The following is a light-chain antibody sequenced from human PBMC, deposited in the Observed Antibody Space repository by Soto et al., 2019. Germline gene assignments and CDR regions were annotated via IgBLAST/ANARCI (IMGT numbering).Light chain of an antibody. V-gene: IGLV2-14*01. J-gene: IGLJ1*01. CDR1: SSDVGGYNY. CDR3: SSYTSSSTPYV. CDR2: EVS. Sequence: QSVLTQPASASGSPGQSITISCTGTSSDVGGYNYVSWYQQHPGKAPKLMIYEVSNRPSGVSNRFSGSKSGNTASLTISGLQAKDEADYYCSSYTSSSTPYVFGTGTKVTVL.